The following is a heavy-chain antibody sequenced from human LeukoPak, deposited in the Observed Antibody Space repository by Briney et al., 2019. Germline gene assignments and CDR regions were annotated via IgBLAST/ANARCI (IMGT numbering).Heavy chain of an antibody. J-gene: IGHJ5*02. D-gene: IGHD3-3*01. V-gene: IGHV3-30-3*01. CDR1: GFTFSSYA. CDR3: ARSGRWSGYVSDPDNWFDP. Sequence: GGSLSLSCAASGFTFSSYAMHWVRQAPGKGLEWVAVISYDGSNKYYADSVKGRFTISRDNSKNTLYLQMNSLRAEDTAVYYCARSGRWSGYVSDPDNWFDPWGQGTLVTVSS. CDR2: ISYDGSNK.